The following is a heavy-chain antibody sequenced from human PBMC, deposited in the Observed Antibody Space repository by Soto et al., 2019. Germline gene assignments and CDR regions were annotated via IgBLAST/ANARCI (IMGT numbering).Heavy chain of an antibody. J-gene: IGHJ3*01. V-gene: IGHV3-21*01. CDR3: ARYDAFKASDL. D-gene: IGHD1-1*01. CDR1: GFTFSSYA. Sequence: PGGSLRLSCAASGFTFSSYAMHWVRQAPGKGLEWVASISSGSVHIDFADSVKGRFTISRDDVTNSVSLQMDSLRVEDTGIYYCARYDAFKASDLWGQGTMVTVS. CDR2: ISSGSVHI.